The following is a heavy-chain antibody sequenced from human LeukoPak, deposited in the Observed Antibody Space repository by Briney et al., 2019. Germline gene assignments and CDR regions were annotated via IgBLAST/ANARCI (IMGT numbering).Heavy chain of an antibody. CDR2: ISGSGGST. CDR3: AKDETLMTTVTYYFDY. Sequence: GGSLRLSCAASGFTFSSYAMSWGRQAPGKGLEWVSAISGSGGSTYYADSVKGRFTISRDNSKNTLYLQMNSLKAEDTAVYYCAKDETLMTTVTYYFDYWGQGTLVTVSS. D-gene: IGHD4-11*01. CDR1: GFTFSSYA. J-gene: IGHJ4*02. V-gene: IGHV3-23*01.